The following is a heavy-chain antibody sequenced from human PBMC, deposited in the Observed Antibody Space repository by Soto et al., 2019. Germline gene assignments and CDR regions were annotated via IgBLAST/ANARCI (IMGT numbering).Heavy chain of an antibody. D-gene: IGHD2-15*01. CDR3: ARDSGGDIVVVVAASNYFDY. Sequence: EVQLVESGGGLVKPGGSLRLSCAASGFTFSSYSMNWVRQAPGKGLEWVSSISSSSSYIYYADSVKGRFTISRDNDKNSLYLQMYSLRAEDTAVYYCARDSGGDIVVVVAASNYFDYWGQGTLVTVSS. V-gene: IGHV3-21*01. CDR2: ISSSSSYI. J-gene: IGHJ4*02. CDR1: GFTFSSYS.